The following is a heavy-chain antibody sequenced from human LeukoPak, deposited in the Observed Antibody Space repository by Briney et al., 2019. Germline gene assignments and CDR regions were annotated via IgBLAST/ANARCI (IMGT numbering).Heavy chain of an antibody. CDR1: GFSFSGSA. CDR3: WSTGTSTTDY. D-gene: IGHD1-7*01. Sequence: AGGSLRLSCAASGFSFSGSAIHWVRQASGKGLEWIGRIRSKTNNYATVYVESVKGRFTISRDDAKNTAFLQMNSLKTEDTAVYYCWSTGTSTTDYWGQGTLVTVSS. CDR2: IRSKTNNYAT. V-gene: IGHV3-73*01. J-gene: IGHJ4*02.